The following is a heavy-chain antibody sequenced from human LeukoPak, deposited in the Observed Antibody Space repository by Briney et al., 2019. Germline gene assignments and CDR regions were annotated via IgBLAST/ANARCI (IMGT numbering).Heavy chain of an antibody. D-gene: IGHD2-2*02. V-gene: IGHV4-4*07. J-gene: IGHJ4*02. CDR1: GGSISSYY. CDR3: ARGLGYCSSTSCFTYFDY. Sequence: SETLSLTCTVPGGSISSYYWSWIRQPAGKGLEWIGRIYTRGSTNYNPSLKSRVTMSVYTSKNPCSPQLSSVTAADTAVYYCARGLGYCSSTSCFTYFDYWGQGTLVTVSS. CDR2: IYTRGST.